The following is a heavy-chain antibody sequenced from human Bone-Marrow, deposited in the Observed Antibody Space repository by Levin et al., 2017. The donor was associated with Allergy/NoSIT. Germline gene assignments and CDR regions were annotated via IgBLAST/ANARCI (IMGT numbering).Heavy chain of an antibody. CDR3: VRAVNNWNPFY. V-gene: IGHV3-33*01. J-gene: IGHJ4*02. D-gene: IGHD1-20*01. CDR1: GFTFSAYG. CDR2: IWFDGSQK. Sequence: SCAASGFTFSAYGMHWVRRAPGKGLEWVALIWFDGSQKKYADSVKGRFTISKDNSKNTLYLHMNSLTVDDTAVYYCVRAVNNWNPFYWGQGTLVAVSS.